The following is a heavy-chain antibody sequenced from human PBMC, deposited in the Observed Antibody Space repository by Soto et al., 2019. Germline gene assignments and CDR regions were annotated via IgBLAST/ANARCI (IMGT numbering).Heavy chain of an antibody. J-gene: IGHJ4*02. D-gene: IGHD6-13*01. Sequence: GGSLRLSCAASGFTVSSNYMSWVRQAPGKGLEWVSVIYSGGSTYYADSVKGRFTISRDNSKNTLYLQMNSLRAEDTAVYYCARATGYSSSCDYWGQGTLVTVSS. CDR2: IYSGGST. V-gene: IGHV3-66*01. CDR3: ARATGYSSSCDY. CDR1: GFTVSSNY.